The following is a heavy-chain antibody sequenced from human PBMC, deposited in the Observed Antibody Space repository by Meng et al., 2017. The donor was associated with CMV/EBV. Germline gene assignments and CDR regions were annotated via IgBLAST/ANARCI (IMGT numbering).Heavy chain of an antibody. V-gene: IGHV3-7*01. CDR3: ARAKLASS. D-gene: IGHD6-13*01. J-gene: IGHJ4*02. Sequence: GGSLKISCAASGFTLSSYWMSWVRQAPGKGLEWVANIKQDGSEKYYVDSVKGRFTISRDNAKNSLYLQMNSLRAEDTAVYYCARAKLASSWGQGTLVTVSS. CDR2: IKQDGSEK. CDR1: GFTLSSYW.